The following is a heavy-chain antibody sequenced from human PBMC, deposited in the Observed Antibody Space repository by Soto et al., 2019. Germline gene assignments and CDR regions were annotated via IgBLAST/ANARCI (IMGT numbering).Heavy chain of an antibody. CDR2: MFYSGNT. CDR3: VSPEGYYDSSGYTLDY. CDR1: GDSISTSTYY. V-gene: IGHV4-39*01. Sequence: SEALSLTLTGSGDSISTSTYYLGWIRQPPGKGLEWIGSMFYSGNTYYNPSLKSRVTLSIDTSKNQFSLKLNSVTAADTAVYYCVSPEGYYDSSGYTLDYWGQGTLVTVS. D-gene: IGHD3-22*01. J-gene: IGHJ4*02.